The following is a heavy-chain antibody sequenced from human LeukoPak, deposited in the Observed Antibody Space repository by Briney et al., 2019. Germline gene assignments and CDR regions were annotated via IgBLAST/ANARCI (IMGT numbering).Heavy chain of an antibody. CDR3: ARDDCGDTCYPGGY. Sequence: ASVTVSCKASGYTFTKYVVHWVRQAPGQRPEWMGWINAGNGDTKYSQNFQNRVTITRDTSANTAYMELSSLTSEDTALYYCARDDCGDTCYPGGYWGQGTLVTVSS. CDR1: GYTFTKYV. CDR2: INAGNGDT. V-gene: IGHV1-3*01. D-gene: IGHD2-21*01. J-gene: IGHJ4*02.